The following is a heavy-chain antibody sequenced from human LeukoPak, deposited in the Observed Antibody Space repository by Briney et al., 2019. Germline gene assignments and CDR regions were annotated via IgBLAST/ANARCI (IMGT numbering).Heavy chain of an antibody. V-gene: IGHV3-23*01. CDR1: GFTFSSYT. J-gene: IGHJ4*02. CDR3: AKWYSSGWALDQ. D-gene: IGHD6-25*01. CDR2: ISGSGANT. Sequence: PGGSLRLSCAASGFTFSSYTMTWVRQAPGKGLEWVSAISGSGANTYYADSVKGRFTISRDNSMNTLYLQMNSLRAEDTAVYYCAKWYSSGWALDQWGQGTLVTVSS.